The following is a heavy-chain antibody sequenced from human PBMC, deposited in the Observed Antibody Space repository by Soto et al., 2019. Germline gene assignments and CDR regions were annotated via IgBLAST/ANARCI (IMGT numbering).Heavy chain of an antibody. Sequence: GGSLRLSCAASGFTFSSYSMNWVRQAPGKGLEWVSYISSSSSTIYYADSVKGRFTIPRDNAKNSLYLQMNSLRAEDTAVYYCARPLEGDYYGSGSYFAFDIWGQGTMVTVSS. CDR1: GFTFSSYS. CDR3: ARPLEGDYYGSGSYFAFDI. D-gene: IGHD3-10*01. J-gene: IGHJ3*02. CDR2: ISSSSSTI. V-gene: IGHV3-48*01.